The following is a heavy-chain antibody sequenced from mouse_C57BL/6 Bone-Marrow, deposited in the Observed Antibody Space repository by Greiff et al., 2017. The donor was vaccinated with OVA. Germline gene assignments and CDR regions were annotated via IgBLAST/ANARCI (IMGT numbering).Heavy chain of an antibody. CDR2: INPNYGTT. CDR1: GYSFTDYN. J-gene: IGHJ1*03. Sequence: VQLKESGPELVKPGASVKISCKASGYSFTDYNMNWVKQSNGKSLEWIGVINPNYGTTSYNQKFKGKATLTVDQSSSTAYMQLNSLTSEDSAVYYCARRGYYGSSYWYFDVWGTGTTVTVSS. D-gene: IGHD1-1*01. CDR3: ARRGYYGSSYWYFDV. V-gene: IGHV1-39*01.